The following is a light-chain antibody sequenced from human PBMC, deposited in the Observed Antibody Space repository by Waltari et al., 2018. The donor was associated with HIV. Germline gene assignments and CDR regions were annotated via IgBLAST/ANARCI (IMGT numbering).Light chain of an antibody. CDR3: SSVANSVTLSVL. CDR1: SRDIGYFNY. V-gene: IGLV2-14*01. J-gene: IGLJ3*02. CDR2: EVS. Sequence: ALTQPASVSGSPGQSLTISCSGTSRDIGYFNYVPWYQQHPGKAPKLMIYEVSNRPSGISNRFSGSKSGNTASLTISALQAEDEADYFCSSVANSVTLSVLFGGGTKLTVL.